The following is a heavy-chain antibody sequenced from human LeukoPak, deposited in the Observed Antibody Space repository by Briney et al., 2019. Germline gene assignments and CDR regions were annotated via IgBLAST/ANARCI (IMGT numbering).Heavy chain of an antibody. CDR3: ARSTSITMVRGVITYYFDY. Sequence: SETLSLTCTVSGGSISSSSYYWGWIRQPAGKGLEWIGRIYTSGSTNYNPSLKSRATISVDTSKNQFSLKLSSVTAADTAVYYCARSTSITMVRGVITYYFDYWGQGTLVTVSS. D-gene: IGHD3-10*01. CDR2: IYTSGST. J-gene: IGHJ4*02. CDR1: GGSISSSSYY. V-gene: IGHV4-61*02.